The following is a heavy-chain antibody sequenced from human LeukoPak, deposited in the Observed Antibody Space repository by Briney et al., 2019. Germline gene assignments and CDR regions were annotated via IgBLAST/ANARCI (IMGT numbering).Heavy chain of an antibody. CDR3: AKSLGVGGYARYKGFDQ. D-gene: IGHD3-16*02. CDR2: ISGSDGTS. Sequence: GGSLRLSCAASGFTFNSFAMSWVRQAPGKGLEWVSSISGSDGTSNYADFVKGRFTISRDNSKNTLYLQMNSLRAEDTAAYYCAKSLGVGGYARYKGFDQWGQGTLVVVSS. J-gene: IGHJ4*02. V-gene: IGHV3-23*01. CDR1: GFTFNSFA.